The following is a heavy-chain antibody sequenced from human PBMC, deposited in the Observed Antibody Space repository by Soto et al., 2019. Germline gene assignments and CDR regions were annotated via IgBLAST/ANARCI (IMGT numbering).Heavy chain of an antibody. J-gene: IGHJ4*02. CDR3: ARSGYFDY. Sequence: PWGSRSLACAACKLSFTSYWMNWDRQAPGKGLEWVSYISSTGNTIYYPDSVKGRFTISRDTAKKSLYLQMNSLRAEDTAVYYCARSGYFDYWGQGTLVTVSS. D-gene: IGHD2-8*02. V-gene: IGHV3-48*01. CDR2: ISSTGNTI. CDR1: KLSFTSYW.